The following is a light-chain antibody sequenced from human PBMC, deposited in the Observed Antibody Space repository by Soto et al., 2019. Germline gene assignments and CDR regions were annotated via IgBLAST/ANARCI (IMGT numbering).Light chain of an antibody. CDR1: SSNIGAGYD. J-gene: IGLJ1*01. CDR2: GNS. Sequence: QSVLTQPPSVSGAPGQRVTISCTGSSSNIGAGYDVHWYQQLPGTAPKLLIYGNSNRPSGVPDRFSVSKSGTSASLDITGLQAEDEADYYCQCYDSSLSGYVFGTGTKVTVL. V-gene: IGLV1-40*01. CDR3: QCYDSSLSGYV.